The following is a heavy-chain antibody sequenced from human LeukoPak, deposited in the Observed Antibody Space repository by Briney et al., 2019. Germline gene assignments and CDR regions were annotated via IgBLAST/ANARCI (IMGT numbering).Heavy chain of an antibody. V-gene: IGHV3-30*18. Sequence: GGSLRLSCAASGFTFSSYGMHWVRQAPGKGLEWVAVISYDGSNKYYADSVKGRFTISRDNAKNSLYLQMNSLRAEDTAVYYCAKLGRNYFDYWGQGTLVTVSS. D-gene: IGHD3-10*01. CDR2: ISYDGSNK. CDR1: GFTFSSYG. CDR3: AKLGRNYFDY. J-gene: IGHJ4*02.